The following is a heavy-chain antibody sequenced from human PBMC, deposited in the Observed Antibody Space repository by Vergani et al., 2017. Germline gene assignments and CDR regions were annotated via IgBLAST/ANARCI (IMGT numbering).Heavy chain of an antibody. D-gene: IGHD4-17*01. V-gene: IGHV1-46*01. CDR2: INPSGGSP. CDR1: GYTFTNYY. Sequence: QVQLVQSGAEVKKPGASVKLSCKASGYTFTNYYIHWLRQAPGQGLEWMGIINPSGGSPNYAQRFQGRVSMTRDTSMSTIYMELSSLKSEDTAVYYCATPQTVTTGGMEVWGQGTTVIVSS. J-gene: IGHJ6*02. CDR3: ATPQTVTTGGMEV.